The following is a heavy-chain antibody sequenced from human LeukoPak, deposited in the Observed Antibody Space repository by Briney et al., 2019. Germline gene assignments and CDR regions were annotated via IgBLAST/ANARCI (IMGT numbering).Heavy chain of an antibody. CDR1: GFTFSSYA. Sequence: PGGSLRLSCAASGFTFSSYAMSWVRQAPGKGLEWDSSISGSGTSTYYADSVKGRFTISRDNSKNTLYLQMNSLRAEDAAVYYCAKDLQLHYWGQGALVTVSS. D-gene: IGHD5-24*01. V-gene: IGHV3-23*01. J-gene: IGHJ4*02. CDR2: ISGSGTST. CDR3: AKDLQLHY.